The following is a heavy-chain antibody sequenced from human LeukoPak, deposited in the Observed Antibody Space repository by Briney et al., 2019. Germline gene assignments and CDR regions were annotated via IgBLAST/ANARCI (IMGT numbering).Heavy chain of an antibody. V-gene: IGHV4-4*07. J-gene: IGHJ4*02. CDR1: GGSISSYY. D-gene: IGHD3-3*01. CDR3: ARDDFWSGYYYFDY. CDR2: IYTSGST. Sequence: ETLSLPCTVSGGSISSYYWSWIRQPARKGLAWIGRIYTSGSTNYNPSLKSRVTMSVDTSKNQFSLKLSSVTAADTAVYYCARDDFWSGYYYFDYWGQGTLVTVSS.